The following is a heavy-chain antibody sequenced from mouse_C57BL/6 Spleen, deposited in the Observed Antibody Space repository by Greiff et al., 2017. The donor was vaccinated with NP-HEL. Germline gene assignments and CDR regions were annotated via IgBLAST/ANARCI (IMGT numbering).Heavy chain of an antibody. J-gene: IGHJ1*03. CDR2: ISSGGDYI. D-gene: IGHD1-1*01. V-gene: IGHV5-9-1*02. Sequence: EVKVEESGEGLVKPGGSLKLSCAASGFTFSSYAMSWVRQTPEKRLEWVAYISSGGDYIYYADTVKGRFTISRDNARNTLYLQMSSLKSEDTAMYYCTRDVYGSSYVYFDVWGTGTTVTVSS. CDR1: GFTFSSYA. CDR3: TRDVYGSSYVYFDV.